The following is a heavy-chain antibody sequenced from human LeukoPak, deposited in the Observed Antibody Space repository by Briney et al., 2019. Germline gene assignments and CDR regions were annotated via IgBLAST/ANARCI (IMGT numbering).Heavy chain of an antibody. Sequence: GASVKVSCKASDYTFTNFGISWVRQAPGQGLEWLGWISVHNDNTHYAQKFQGRVTMTTDTSTNTAYMELSSLRSEGTAVYYCARGSSSGSNWGQGTLVTVSS. CDR1: DYTFTNFG. J-gene: IGHJ4*02. CDR3: ARGSSSGSN. D-gene: IGHD6-19*01. CDR2: ISVHNDNT. V-gene: IGHV1-18*01.